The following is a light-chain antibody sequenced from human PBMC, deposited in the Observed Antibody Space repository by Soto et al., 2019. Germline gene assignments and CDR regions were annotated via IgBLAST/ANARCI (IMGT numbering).Light chain of an antibody. CDR3: SSYTSGTTLV. CDR2: EVT. V-gene: IGLV2-14*01. Sequence: QSVLTQPASVSGSPGQSITISCTGTSSDVGGYNYVSWYQQHPDKAPNLMIYEVTHRPSGVSNRFSGSKSGNTASLTISGLQAEDEADYYCSSYTSGTTLVFGGGTKLTVL. J-gene: IGLJ3*02. CDR1: SSDVGGYNY.